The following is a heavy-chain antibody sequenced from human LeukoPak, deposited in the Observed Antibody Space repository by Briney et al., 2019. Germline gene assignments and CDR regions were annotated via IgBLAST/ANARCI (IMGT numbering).Heavy chain of an antibody. V-gene: IGHV1-46*01. CDR2: INPSGGST. Sequence: ASVKVSCKASGYTFTSYYMHWVRQAPGQGLEWMGIINPSGGSTSYAQKFQGRVTMARDTSTSTVYMELSSLRSEDTAVYYCARDRIVVVPAASDYYYYMDVWGKGTTVTVSS. J-gene: IGHJ6*03. CDR3: ARDRIVVVPAASDYYYYMDV. D-gene: IGHD2-2*01. CDR1: GYTFTSYY.